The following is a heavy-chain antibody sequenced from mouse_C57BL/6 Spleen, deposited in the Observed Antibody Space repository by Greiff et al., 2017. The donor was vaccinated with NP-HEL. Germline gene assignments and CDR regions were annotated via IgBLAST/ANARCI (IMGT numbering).Heavy chain of an antibody. CDR1: GFNIKDYY. J-gene: IGHJ2*01. D-gene: IGHD4-1*01. Sequence: EVQLQQSGAELVRPGASVKLSCTASGFNIKDYYMHWVKQRPEQGLEWIGRIDPEDGDTEYAPKFQGKSTMTADPSSNTPYLQLSSLASEDTAVYFCTTGTGYWGQGTTLTVSS. CDR2: IDPEDGDT. V-gene: IGHV14-1*01. CDR3: TTGTGY.